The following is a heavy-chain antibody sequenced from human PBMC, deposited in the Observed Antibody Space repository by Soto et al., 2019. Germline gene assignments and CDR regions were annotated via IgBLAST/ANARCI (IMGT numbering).Heavy chain of an antibody. CDR3: AYSSTPFDY. CDR2: ISGSGGST. J-gene: IGHJ4*02. V-gene: IGHV3-23*01. CDR1: GFTFSSYG. Sequence: GGSLRLSCAASGFTFSSYGMHWVRQAPGKGLEWVSAISGSGGSTYYADSVKGRFTISRDNSKNTLYLQMNSLGAEDTAVYYCAYSSTPFDYWGQGTLVTVSS. D-gene: IGHD6-13*01.